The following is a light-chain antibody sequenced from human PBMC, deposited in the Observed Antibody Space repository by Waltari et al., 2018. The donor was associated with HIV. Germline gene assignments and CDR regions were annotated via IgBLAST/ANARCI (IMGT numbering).Light chain of an antibody. J-gene: IGKJ4*01. CDR3: QQYHAAPHT. V-gene: IGKV1-NL1*01. Sequence: EIQMTQSPSSLSASVGESVTITCRASQDISSALTWFQQRPGKVPKLLVYHAFQLQSGVPSRFRGSGSGTDYSLTITSLQPEDFATYYCQQYHAAPHTFGGGTRV. CDR1: QDISSA. CDR2: HAF.